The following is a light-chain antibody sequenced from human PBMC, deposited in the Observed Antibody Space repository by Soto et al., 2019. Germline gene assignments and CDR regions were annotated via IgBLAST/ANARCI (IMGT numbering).Light chain of an antibody. CDR2: EVS. V-gene: IGLV2-14*02. CDR1: SRDVGSYNL. CDR3: SSYSSGDTLYV. Sequence: QSVLTQPASVPGSPGQSITISCTGTSRDVGSYNLVSWYQQHPGKAPKLMIYEVSYRPSGVSNRFSGSKSGNTASLTISGLQAEDEADYHCSSYSSGDTLYVFGSGTKVTVL. J-gene: IGLJ1*01.